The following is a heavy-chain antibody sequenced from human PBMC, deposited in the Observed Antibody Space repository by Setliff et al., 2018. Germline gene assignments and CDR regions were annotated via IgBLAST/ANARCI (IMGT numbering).Heavy chain of an antibody. CDR2: IYTSGST. Sequence: NPSETLSLTCTVSGGSISSGGYYWSWIRQPAGKGLEWIGRIYTSGSTNYNPSLKSRVTISVDTSKNQFSLKLSSVTAADTAVYYCARGAGWCCDSSGYYYDYWGQGTLVTVSS. J-gene: IGHJ4*02. V-gene: IGHV4-61*02. CDR1: GGSISSGGYY. CDR3: ARGAGWCCDSSGYYYDY. D-gene: IGHD3-22*01.